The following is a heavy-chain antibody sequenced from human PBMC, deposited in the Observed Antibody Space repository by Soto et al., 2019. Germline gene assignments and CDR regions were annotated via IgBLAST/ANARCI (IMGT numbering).Heavy chain of an antibody. CDR2: ISSSGSTI. V-gene: IGHV3-48*03. CDR1: GFTFSSYE. D-gene: IGHD2-2*01. Sequence: GGSLRLSCAASGFTFSSYEMNWVRQAPGKGLEWVSYISSSGSTIYYADSVKGRFTISRDNAKNSLYLQMNSLRAEDTAVYYCARGPSWDYYYYGMDVWGQGTTVTVSS. CDR3: ARGPSWDYYYYGMDV. J-gene: IGHJ6*02.